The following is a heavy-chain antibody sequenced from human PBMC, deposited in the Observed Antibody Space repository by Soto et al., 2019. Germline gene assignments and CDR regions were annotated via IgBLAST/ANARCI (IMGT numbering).Heavy chain of an antibody. D-gene: IGHD2-15*01. CDR2: IWYDGSNK. V-gene: IGHV3-33*01. Sequence: QVQLVESGGGVVQPGRSLRLSCAASGFTFSSYGMHWVRQAPGKGLEWVAVIWYDGSNKYYADSVKGRFTISRVNSKNTLYLQMNSLRAEDTAVYYCARDWLGYCSGGSCYWGAFDIWGQGTMVTVSS. CDR3: ARDWLGYCSGGSCYWGAFDI. J-gene: IGHJ3*02. CDR1: GFTFSSYG.